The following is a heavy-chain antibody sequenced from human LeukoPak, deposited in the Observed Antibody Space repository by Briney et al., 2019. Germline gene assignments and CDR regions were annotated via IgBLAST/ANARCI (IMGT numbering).Heavy chain of an antibody. V-gene: IGHV1-18*01. D-gene: IGHD6-19*01. CDR1: GYTFTSFG. J-gene: IGHJ6*02. Sequence: GASVKVSCKASGYTFTSFGISWVRQAPGQGPEWMGWISAYNGNANYAPKFQGRVTMTRDTSTSTVYMELSSLRSEDTAVYYCASSRVANDGSGWPGGYTGMDVWGQGTTVTVSS. CDR2: ISAYNGNA. CDR3: ASSRVANDGSGWPGGYTGMDV.